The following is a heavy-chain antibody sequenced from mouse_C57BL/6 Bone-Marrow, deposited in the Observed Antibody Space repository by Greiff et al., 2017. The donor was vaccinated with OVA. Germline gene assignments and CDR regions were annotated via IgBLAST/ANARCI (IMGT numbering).Heavy chain of an antibody. Sequence: VQLQQSGAELVRPGASVKLSCTASGFNITDYYMHWVKQRPEQGLEWIGRIDPEDGDTEYDPKFQGKATMTADTSSNTAYLQLSSLTSEDTAGYYCTLYYAMDYWGQGTSVTVSS. V-gene: IGHV14-1*01. CDR2: IDPEDGDT. CDR1: GFNITDYY. CDR3: TLYYAMDY. J-gene: IGHJ4*01.